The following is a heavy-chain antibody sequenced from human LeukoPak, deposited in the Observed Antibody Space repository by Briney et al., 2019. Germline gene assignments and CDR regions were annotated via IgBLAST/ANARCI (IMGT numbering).Heavy chain of an antibody. V-gene: IGHV3-64*04. CDR3: VTRGPTATKYIEN. CDR1: GFTFSSHV. CDR2: INSNGDST. D-gene: IGHD2-2*01. J-gene: IGHJ4*02. Sequence: GGSLRLSCSASGFTFSSHVIYWVRQAPEKGLEYVSAINSNGDSTYYADSVKGKFTISRDNSKNTLHLEMNSLRVGDTAVYYCVTRGPTATKYIENWGQGTLVTVS.